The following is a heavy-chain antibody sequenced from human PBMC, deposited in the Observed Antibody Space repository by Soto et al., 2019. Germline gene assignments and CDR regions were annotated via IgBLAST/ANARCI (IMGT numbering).Heavy chain of an antibody. J-gene: IGHJ5*02. CDR1: GGTFSSYA. Sequence: GASVKVSCKASGGTFSSYAISWVRQAPGQGLEWMGGIIPIFGTANYAQKFQGRVTITADESTSTAYMELSSLRSEDTAVYYCARGFFINGVCYLDSPYNWFDPWGQGTLVTVSS. V-gene: IGHV1-69*13. CDR2: IIPIFGTA. D-gene: IGHD2-8*01. CDR3: ARGFFINGVCYLDSPYNWFDP.